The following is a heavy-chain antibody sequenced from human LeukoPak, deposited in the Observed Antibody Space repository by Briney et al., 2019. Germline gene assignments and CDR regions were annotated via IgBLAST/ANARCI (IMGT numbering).Heavy chain of an antibody. D-gene: IGHD7-27*01. Sequence: ASVKVSCKASGYTFTSYGISWVRQAPGQGLEWMGWISAYNGNTNYAQKLQGRVTMTRDTSISTAYMELSRLRSDDTAVYYCVTRNLNWALDYWGQGTLVTVSS. J-gene: IGHJ4*02. CDR2: ISAYNGNT. CDR3: VTRNLNWALDY. V-gene: IGHV1-18*01. CDR1: GYTFTSYG.